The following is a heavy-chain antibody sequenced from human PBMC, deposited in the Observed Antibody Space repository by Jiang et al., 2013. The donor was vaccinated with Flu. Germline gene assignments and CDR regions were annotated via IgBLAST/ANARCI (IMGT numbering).Heavy chain of an antibody. CDR1: GFTISDNY. CDR2: IYSGGST. D-gene: IGHD5-24*01. Sequence: VQLVESGGGLIQPGGSLRLSCAASGFTISDNYMSWVRQAPGKGLEWVSLIYSGGSTYYADSVKGRFTISRDNSKNTLYLQMNSLRAEDTAVYYCARAPRREGYNFQLDYWGQGTLVTVSS. CDR3: ARAPRREGYNFQLDY. V-gene: IGHV3-53*01. J-gene: IGHJ4*02.